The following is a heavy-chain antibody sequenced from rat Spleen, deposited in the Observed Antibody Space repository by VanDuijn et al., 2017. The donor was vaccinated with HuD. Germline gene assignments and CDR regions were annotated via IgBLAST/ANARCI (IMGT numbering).Heavy chain of an antibody. CDR3: ARRGYRYNPFDY. J-gene: IGHJ2*01. V-gene: IGHV5-25*01. D-gene: IGHD1-5*01. CDR1: GFTFSNYY. Sequence: EVQLVESGGGLVQPGRSMKLSCAASGFTFSNYYMAWVRQAPTKGLAWVASISTGGGNTYYRDSVKGRFTIARDNAKSTLYLQMNSLRSEDTATYYCARRGYRYNPFDYWGQGVMVTVSS. CDR2: ISTGGGNT.